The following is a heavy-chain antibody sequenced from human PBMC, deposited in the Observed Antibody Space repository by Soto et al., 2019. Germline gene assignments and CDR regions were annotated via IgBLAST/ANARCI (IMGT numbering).Heavy chain of an antibody. D-gene: IGHD3-3*01. J-gene: IGHJ6*02. Sequence: GPGPPLSSETLSLTCTVSGGSISSGDYYWSWIRQPPGKGLEWIGYIYYSGSTYYNPSLKSRVTISVDTSKNQFSLKLSSVTAADTAVYYCARRITIFGVVGMDVWGQGTTVTVAS. CDR2: IYYSGST. CDR1: GGSISSGDYY. V-gene: IGHV4-30-4*01. CDR3: ARRITIFGVVGMDV.